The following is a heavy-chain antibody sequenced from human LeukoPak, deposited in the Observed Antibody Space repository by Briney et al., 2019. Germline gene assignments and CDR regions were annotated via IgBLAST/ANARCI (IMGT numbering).Heavy chain of an antibody. D-gene: IGHD2-2*01. Sequence: AGSLSLSCAASGFTFSSYAMSWVRQAPGKGLEWVSDISGSGGSTYYADSVRGRFTISRDNSKNMLYLQMNSLRAEDTAVYYCAKGFLCSSTSCYVLLDAFDIWGQGTMVTVSS. CDR1: GFTFSSYA. J-gene: IGHJ3*02. V-gene: IGHV3-23*01. CDR3: AKGFLCSSTSCYVLLDAFDI. CDR2: ISGSGGST.